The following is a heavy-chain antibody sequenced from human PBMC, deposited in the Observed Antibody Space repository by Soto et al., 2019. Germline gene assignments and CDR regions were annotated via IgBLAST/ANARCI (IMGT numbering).Heavy chain of an antibody. Sequence: LRLSCAASGFTFSNSWMHWVRQVSGKGLEWVSRINADGTSTSYADSVKGRFTISRDNAKNTLYLHVNSLRAEDTAVYYCVKVLARGVGVPRFYFDSWGQGALVTVSS. CDR1: GFTFSNSW. D-gene: IGHD2-2*01. J-gene: IGHJ4*02. V-gene: IGHV3-74*01. CDR3: VKVLARGVGVPRFYFDS. CDR2: INADGTST.